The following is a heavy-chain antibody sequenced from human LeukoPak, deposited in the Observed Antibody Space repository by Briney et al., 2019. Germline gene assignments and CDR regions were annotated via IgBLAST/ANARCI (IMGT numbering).Heavy chain of an antibody. J-gene: IGHJ6*02. CDR3: ARDSAGTPYYYYYGMDV. D-gene: IGHD6-19*01. Sequence: SETLSLTCTVSGGSISSYYWSWIRQPPGKGLEWIGYIYYSGSANYNPSLKSRVTISVDTSKNQFSLKLSSVTAADTAVYFCARDSAGTPYYYYYGMDVWGQGTTVTVSS. CDR1: GGSISSYY. CDR2: IYYSGSA. V-gene: IGHV4-59*01.